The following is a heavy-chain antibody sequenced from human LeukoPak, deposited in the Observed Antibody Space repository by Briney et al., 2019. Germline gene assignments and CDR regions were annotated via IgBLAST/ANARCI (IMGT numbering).Heavy chain of an antibody. D-gene: IGHD3-10*01. V-gene: IGHV3-11*01. CDR2: ISSSGSTI. Sequence: KPGGSLRLSCAASGFTFSDYYMSWIRQAPGKGLEWVSYISSSGSTIYYADSVKGRFTISRDNAKNSLYLQMNGLRAEDTAVYYCARDRVVRGVNSYYYYYGMDVWGQGTTVTVSS. CDR1: GFTFSDYY. J-gene: IGHJ6*02. CDR3: ARDRVVRGVNSYYYYYGMDV.